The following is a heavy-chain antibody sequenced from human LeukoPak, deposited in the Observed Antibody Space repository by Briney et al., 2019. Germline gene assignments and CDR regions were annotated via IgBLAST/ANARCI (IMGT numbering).Heavy chain of an antibody. Sequence: ASVKVSCKASGYTFTSYYMHWVRQAPGQGLEWTGIINPSGGSTSYAQKFQGRVTMTRDTSTSTVYMELSSLRSEDTAVYYCAGVRTGSAFDYWGQGTLVTVSS. CDR1: GYTFTSYY. CDR2: INPSGGST. CDR3: AGVRTGSAFDY. D-gene: IGHD3-9*01. J-gene: IGHJ4*02. V-gene: IGHV1-46*01.